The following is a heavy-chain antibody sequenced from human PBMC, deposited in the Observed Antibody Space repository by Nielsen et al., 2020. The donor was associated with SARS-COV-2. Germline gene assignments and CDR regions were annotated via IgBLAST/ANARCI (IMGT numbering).Heavy chain of an antibody. V-gene: IGHV1-24*01. CDR2: FDPEDGET. CDR3: ATAVVVVVPAAIGASAFDI. Sequence: ASVKVSCKVSGYTLTELSMHWVRQAPGKGLEWMGGFDPEDGETIYAQKFQGRVTMTEDTSTDTAYMELSSLRSEDTAVYYCATAVVVVVPAAIGASAFDIWGQGTMVTVSS. CDR1: GYTLTELS. D-gene: IGHD2-2*01. J-gene: IGHJ3*02.